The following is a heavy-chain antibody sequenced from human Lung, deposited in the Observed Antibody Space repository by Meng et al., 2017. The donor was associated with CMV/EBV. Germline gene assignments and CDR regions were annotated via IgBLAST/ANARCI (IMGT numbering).Heavy chain of an antibody. CDR2: INKDGSFA. V-gene: IGHV3-74*01. D-gene: IGHD3-10*01. CDR1: GFTLSRYW. CDR3: TRDLAGRDDY. J-gene: IGHJ4*02. Sequence: GGSLRLXCVASGFTLSRYWMHWVRQVPGKGLVWVSRINKDGSFATHADSVEGRFTISRDNAKNTLFLQMSSLRAEDTAVYYCTRDLAGRDDYWAPGTLVTGAS.